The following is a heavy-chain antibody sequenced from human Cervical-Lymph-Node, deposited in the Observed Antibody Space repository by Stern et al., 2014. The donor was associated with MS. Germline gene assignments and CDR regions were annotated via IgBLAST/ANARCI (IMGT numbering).Heavy chain of an antibody. D-gene: IGHD1-1*01. CDR2: IYWDDDK. V-gene: IGHV2-5*02. CDR3: AHLTTATALDY. J-gene: IGHJ4*02. Sequence: ESGPTLVKPTQTLTLTCTFSGFSLSTSGVGVGWIRQPPGKALEWLALIYWDDDKRYRPSLESRLTITKDTSKNLVFLTMTNMDPVDTATYYCAHLTTATALDYWGQGTLVTVSS. CDR1: GFSLSTSGVG.